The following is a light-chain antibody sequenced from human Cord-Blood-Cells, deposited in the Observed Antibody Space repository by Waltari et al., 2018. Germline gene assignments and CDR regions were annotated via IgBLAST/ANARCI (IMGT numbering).Light chain of an antibody. V-gene: IGKV3-11*01. J-gene: IGKJ1*01. CDR3: QQRWT. Sequence: EIVLTQSPATLSLSPGERATLSCRASQSVSSYLAWYQQKPGQAPRLLIYDASNRATGIPARFSGGGSGTDFTLTISSLEPEDFAVYYCQQRWTFGQGTKVEIK. CDR2: DAS. CDR1: QSVSSY.